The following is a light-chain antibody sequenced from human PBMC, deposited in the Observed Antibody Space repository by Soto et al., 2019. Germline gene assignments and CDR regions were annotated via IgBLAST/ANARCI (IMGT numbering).Light chain of an antibody. Sequence: QSVLTQPPSASGTPGQRATISCSGSNSNIGRNTVSWYQQVPGTAPKSLIYSNDQRPSGVPDRISGSRSGTSASLAISGLQSGDEAEYYCAAWDDTLGARVFGGGTKLTVL. J-gene: IGLJ2*01. CDR2: SND. CDR1: NSNIGRNT. CDR3: AAWDDTLGARV. V-gene: IGLV1-44*01.